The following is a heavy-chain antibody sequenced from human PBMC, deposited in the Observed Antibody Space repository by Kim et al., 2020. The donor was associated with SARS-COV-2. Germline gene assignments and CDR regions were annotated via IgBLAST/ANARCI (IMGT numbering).Heavy chain of an antibody. V-gene: IGHV3-20*01. D-gene: IGHD6-19*01. CDR1: GFIFDDHD. Sequence: GGSLRLSCAGSGFIFDDHDMSWVRQVPGKGLEWVSSIKWNAGSTGYADSVKGRFTISRDNAKNSLDLHMNSLRAEDTAFYHCAIVTQESAWAGSYFDFWGQGVLVTVAS. CDR3: AIVTQESAWAGSYFDF. CDR2: IKWNAGST. J-gene: IGHJ4*02.